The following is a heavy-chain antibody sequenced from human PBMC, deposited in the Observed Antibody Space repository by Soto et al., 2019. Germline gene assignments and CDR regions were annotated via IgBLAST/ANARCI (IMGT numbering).Heavy chain of an antibody. CDR1: GFTFSSYA. CDR2: ISGSGGST. D-gene: IGHD2-2*03. CDR3: AKDGYCSSTSCYVEYYYYYYGMDV. Sequence: VGSLRLSCAASGFTFSSYAMSCVRQAPGKGLEWVSAISGSGGSTYYADSVKGRFTISRDNSKNTLYLQMNSLRAEDTAVYYCAKDGYCSSTSCYVEYYYYYYGMDVWGQGTTVTVSS. V-gene: IGHV3-23*01. J-gene: IGHJ6*02.